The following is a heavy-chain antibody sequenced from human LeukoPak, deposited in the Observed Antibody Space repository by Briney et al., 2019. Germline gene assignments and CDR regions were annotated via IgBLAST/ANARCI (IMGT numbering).Heavy chain of an antibody. CDR2: IYYSGST. CDR1: GGSISSSSYY. CDR3: ARDLLGELGNFDY. D-gene: IGHD1-26*01. V-gene: IGHV4-39*07. J-gene: IGHJ4*02. Sequence: SETLSLTCTVSGGSISSSSYYWGWIRQPPGKGLEWIGSIYYSGSTYYNPSLKSRVTISVDTSKNQFSLKLSSVTAADTAVYYCARDLLGELGNFDYWGQGTLVTVSS.